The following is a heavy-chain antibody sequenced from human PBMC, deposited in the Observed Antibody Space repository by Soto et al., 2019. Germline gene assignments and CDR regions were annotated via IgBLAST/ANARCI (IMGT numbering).Heavy chain of an antibody. CDR3: AKVAGGLGYFDL. Sequence: GSLRLSCVASGFSFSDYAMTWVRQAPGKGLEWVATISATGGNIEYTDSLKGRFTISRDNSKNTLYLQLNGLTSDDTAVHYCAKVAGGLGYFDLWGRGTLVTVSS. V-gene: IGHV3-23*01. D-gene: IGHD3-16*01. J-gene: IGHJ2*01. CDR2: ISATGGNI. CDR1: GFSFSDYA.